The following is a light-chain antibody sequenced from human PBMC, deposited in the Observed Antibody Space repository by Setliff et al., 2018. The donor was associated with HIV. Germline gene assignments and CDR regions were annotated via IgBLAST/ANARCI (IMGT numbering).Light chain of an antibody. CDR2: GVT. J-gene: IGLJ1*01. V-gene: IGLV2-14*01. Sequence: QSVLTQPASVSGSPGQSITISCTGTSSDVGGYDYVSWYQHHPGKAPKLMIYGVTNRPSGISDRFSGSTSGNTASLTISGLQAEDESDYYCVSYTKSATYVFGSGTKATV. CDR1: SSDVGGYDY. CDR3: VSYTKSATYV.